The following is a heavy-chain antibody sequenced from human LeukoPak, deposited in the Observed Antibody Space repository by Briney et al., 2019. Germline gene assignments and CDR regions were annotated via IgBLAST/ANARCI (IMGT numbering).Heavy chain of an antibody. D-gene: IGHD6-6*01. J-gene: IGHJ6*02. CDR1: GYTLTELS. Sequence: ASVTVSCKVSGYTLTELSMHWVRQAPGKGLEWMGGFDPEDGETIYAQKFQGRVTMTEDTSTDTAYMELSSLRSEDTAVYYCATERQLVRRFRYYCYGMDVWGQGTTVTVSS. V-gene: IGHV1-24*01. CDR2: FDPEDGET. CDR3: ATERQLVRRFRYYCYGMDV.